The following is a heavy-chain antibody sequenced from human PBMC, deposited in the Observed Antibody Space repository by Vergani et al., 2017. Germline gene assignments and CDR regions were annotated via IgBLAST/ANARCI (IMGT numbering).Heavy chain of an antibody. CDR2: IWHDGSNE. CDR3: ARDKSKRAPAVMGTYYYYMDV. Sequence: QVQLVESGGGVVQPGRSLRLSCAASGFSFSSSAMHWVRQAPGKVLEWVAGIWHDGSNEEYVDSVQGRFTISRDNSKNTLYLEMESLRVEDTAVYFCARDKSKRAPAVMGTYYYYMDVWGKGTKVTVSS. J-gene: IGHJ6*03. D-gene: IGHD3-16*01. V-gene: IGHV3-33*01. CDR1: GFSFSSSA.